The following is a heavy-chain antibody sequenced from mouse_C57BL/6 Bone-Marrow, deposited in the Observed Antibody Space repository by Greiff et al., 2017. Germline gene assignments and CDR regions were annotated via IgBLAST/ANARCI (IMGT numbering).Heavy chain of an antibody. CDR2: IDPENGDT. J-gene: IGHJ3*01. CDR3: TTDYGSSYPAWFAY. V-gene: IGHV14-4*01. Sequence: VQLQQSGAELVRPGASVKLSCTASGFNIKDDYMHWVKQRPEQGLEWIGWIDPENGDTEYASKFQGKATITADTSSNPAYLQLSSLTSEDTAVYYCTTDYGSSYPAWFAYWGQGTLVTVSA. CDR1: GFNIKDDY. D-gene: IGHD1-1*01.